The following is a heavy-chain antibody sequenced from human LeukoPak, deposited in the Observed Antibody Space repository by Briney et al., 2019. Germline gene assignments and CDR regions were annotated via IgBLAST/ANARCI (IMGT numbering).Heavy chain of an antibody. V-gene: IGHV3-30*04. J-gene: IGHJ4*02. D-gene: IGHD1-1*01. CDR2: ISYDGSNK. CDR1: GFIFGAYA. Sequence: GGSLRLSCAASGFIFGAYALHWVRQAPGKGLEWVAVISYDGSNKYYVDSVKGRITISRDKSKNTVYLQMNSLRVEDTAVYYCARDAGTDGTYFDYWGQGTLVTVSS. CDR3: ARDAGTDGTYFDY.